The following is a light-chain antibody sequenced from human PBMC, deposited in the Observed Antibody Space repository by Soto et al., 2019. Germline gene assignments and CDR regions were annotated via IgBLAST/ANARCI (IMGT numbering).Light chain of an antibody. CDR3: SSYTSSSTLVV. CDR2: DVS. Sequence: QSALTQPASVSGSPGQSITISCTGTSSDVGGYNYVSWYQQHPGKAPKLMIYDVSNRPSGVSNRFSGSKSGNTASLTISGLQAEEADYYCSSYTSSSTLVVFGGGTKLTVL. CDR1: SSDVGGYNY. J-gene: IGLJ2*01. V-gene: IGLV2-14*01.